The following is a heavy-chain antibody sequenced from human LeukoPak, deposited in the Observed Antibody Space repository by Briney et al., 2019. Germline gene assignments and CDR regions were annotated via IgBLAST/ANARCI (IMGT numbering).Heavy chain of an antibody. J-gene: IGHJ3*02. Sequence: SETLSLTCAVSGGSISGIYWWSWVRQPPGKGLEWIGEVYHRGSTNYNPSLKSRVTISVDKSKNQFSLKLSSVTAADTAVYYCARLQRITMNAFDIWGQGTMVTVSS. CDR3: ARLQRITMNAFDI. V-gene: IGHV4-4*02. CDR2: VYHRGST. CDR1: GGSISGIYW. D-gene: IGHD3-22*01.